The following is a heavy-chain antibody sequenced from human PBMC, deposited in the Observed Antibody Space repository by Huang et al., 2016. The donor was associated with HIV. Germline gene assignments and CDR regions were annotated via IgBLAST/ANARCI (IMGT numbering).Heavy chain of an antibody. CDR1: GFTFSDFW. CDR3: ARDSGSSWYEVSY. D-gene: IGHD6-13*01. CDR2: IKQDGSDK. V-gene: IGHV3-7*01. J-gene: IGHJ4*02. Sequence: EVQLVESGGGLVQPGGSLRLYCAASGFTFSDFWMAWARQAPGKGLEWVANIKQDGSDKYYVDSLKGRFTISRDNAKNSLYLQMNNLRPEDMAVYFCARDSGSSWYEVSYWGQGTLVTVSS.